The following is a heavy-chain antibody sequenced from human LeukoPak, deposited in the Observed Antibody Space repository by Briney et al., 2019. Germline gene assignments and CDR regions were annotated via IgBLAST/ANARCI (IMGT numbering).Heavy chain of an antibody. CDR2: IKQDGSEK. Sequence: GGSLRLSCAASGLTFSSYWMSWVRQAPGKGLEWVANIKQDGSEKYYVDSVKGRFTISRDNAKNSLYLQMNSLRAEDTAVYYCARVPSGGFDYWGQGTLVTVSS. V-gene: IGHV3-7*01. CDR1: GLTFSSYW. CDR3: ARVPSGGFDY. D-gene: IGHD6-19*01. J-gene: IGHJ4*02.